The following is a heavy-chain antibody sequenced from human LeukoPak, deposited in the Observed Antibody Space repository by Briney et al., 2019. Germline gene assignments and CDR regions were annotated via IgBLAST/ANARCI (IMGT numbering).Heavy chain of an antibody. CDR2: INSDGSST. CDR3: TSSGSYYGLDAFDI. Sequence: GGSLRLSCAASGFTFSSYWMHWVRQAPGKGLVWVSRINSDGSSTSYADSVKGRFTISRDNAKNTLYLQMNSLRAEDTAVYYCTSSGSYYGLDAFDIWGQGTMVTASS. D-gene: IGHD1-26*01. CDR1: GFTFSSYW. J-gene: IGHJ3*02. V-gene: IGHV3-74*01.